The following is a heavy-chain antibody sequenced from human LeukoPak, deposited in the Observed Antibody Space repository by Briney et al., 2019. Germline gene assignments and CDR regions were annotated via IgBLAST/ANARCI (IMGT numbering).Heavy chain of an antibody. V-gene: IGHV4-34*01. J-gene: IGHJ4*02. CDR2: INHSGST. CDR1: GGSFSGYY. CDR3: ARGRGGSFDY. D-gene: IGHD2-15*01. Sequence: SETLSLXCAVYGGSFSGYYWSWIRQPPGKGLEWIGEINHSGSTNYNPSLKSRVTISVDTSKNQFSLKLSSVTAADTAVYYCARGRGGSFDYWGQGTLVTVSS.